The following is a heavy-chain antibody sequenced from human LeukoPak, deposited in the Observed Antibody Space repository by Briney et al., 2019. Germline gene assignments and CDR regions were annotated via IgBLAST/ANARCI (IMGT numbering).Heavy chain of an antibody. D-gene: IGHD3-10*01. CDR2: MNPNSGNT. CDR1: GYTFTSYD. V-gene: IGHV1-8*01. J-gene: IGHJ4*02. CDR3: ARGRKMASGSYYTPISY. Sequence: ASVKVSCKASGYTFTSYDINWVRQATGQGLEWMGWMNPNSGNTGYAQKFQGRVTMTRNTSISTAYMELSSLRSEDTAVYYCARGRKMASGSYYTPISYWGQGTLVTVSS.